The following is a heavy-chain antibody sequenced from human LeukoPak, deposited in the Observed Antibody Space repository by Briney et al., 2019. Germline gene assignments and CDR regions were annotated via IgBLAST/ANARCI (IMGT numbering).Heavy chain of an antibody. CDR1: GFTFSSYS. J-gene: IGHJ4*02. V-gene: IGHV3-21*01. CDR3: AREWPSGGKDY. Sequence: GGSLRLSCAASGFTFSSYSMNWVRQAPGKGLKWVSSISGSSSYIYYADSVKGRCTISRDNAKNSLYLQMNSLRAEDTAVYYCAREWPSGGKDYWGQGTLVTVSS. CDR2: ISGSSSYI. D-gene: IGHD4-23*01.